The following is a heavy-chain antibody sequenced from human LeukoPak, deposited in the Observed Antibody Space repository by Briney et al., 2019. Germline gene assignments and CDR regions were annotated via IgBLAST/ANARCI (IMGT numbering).Heavy chain of an antibody. Sequence: SETLSLTCTVSGGSISGSYWCWIRQPPGKGLEWIGYIYYSETYYNPSLKSRVTISLDTSKNQFSLNLRFVTATDTAVYYCARTQGWGTVRTGYYYGMDVWGQGTTVTVSS. CDR1: GGSISGSY. CDR3: ARTQGWGTVRTGYYYGMDV. J-gene: IGHJ6*02. V-gene: IGHV4-59*08. CDR2: IYYSET. D-gene: IGHD4-11*01.